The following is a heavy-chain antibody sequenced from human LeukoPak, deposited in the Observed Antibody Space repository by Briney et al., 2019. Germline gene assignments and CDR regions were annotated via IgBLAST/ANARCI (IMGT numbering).Heavy chain of an antibody. V-gene: IGHV4-59*13. CDR3: TRGSRVYDKSSFHTWHDF. Sequence: PSETLSLTCTVSGASINNYYWSWVRQPPLKGLEWIGYCYCTGSTSSNPSLDRRVSIPMATSRTHFSLDITSVTAADPAVYYFTRGSRVYDKSSFHTWHDFWGHGTLATASS. J-gene: IGHJ4*03. CDR1: GASINNYY. CDR2: CYCTGST. D-gene: IGHD5/OR15-5a*01.